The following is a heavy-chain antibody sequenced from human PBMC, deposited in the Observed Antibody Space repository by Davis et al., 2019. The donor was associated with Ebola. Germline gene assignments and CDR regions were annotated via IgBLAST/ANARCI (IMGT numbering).Heavy chain of an antibody. Sequence: ASVKVSCKASGYTFSTYAMHWVRQAPGQRLEWMGWINAGNGNTKYSQKFQGRVTITTDTSASTAYMELSSLRSEDTAVYYCARGYNYYYYGMDLWGQGTTVTVSS. CDR2: INAGNGNT. V-gene: IGHV1-3*01. CDR3: ARGYNYYYYGMDL. D-gene: IGHD2-2*02. J-gene: IGHJ6*02. CDR1: GYTFSTYA.